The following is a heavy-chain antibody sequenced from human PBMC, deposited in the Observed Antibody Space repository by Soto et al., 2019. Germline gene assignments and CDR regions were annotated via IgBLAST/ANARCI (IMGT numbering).Heavy chain of an antibody. Sequence: EVQLVESGGGLVQPGGSLRLSCAASGFTFSGDWMHWVRQGAGKGLVWVSRINMDGSRTNYADSVKVRFTISRDKATNTLYLQMNSLRVDDTAVYYCARGPRGLYHHDYWGQGALVTVSS. J-gene: IGHJ4*02. CDR1: GFTFSGDW. CDR2: INMDGSRT. V-gene: IGHV3-74*01. D-gene: IGHD2-2*01. CDR3: ARGPRGLYHHDY.